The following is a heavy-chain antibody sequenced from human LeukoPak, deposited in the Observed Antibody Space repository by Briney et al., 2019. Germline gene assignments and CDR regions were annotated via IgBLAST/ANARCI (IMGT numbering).Heavy chain of an antibody. Sequence: SETLSLACTVSGYSISSGYFWGWIRQPPGKGLEWIGTIYNSGSTYYNASLESRVTISVDTSKNQFSLKLSSVTAADTAVYYCARAYSSSWYFNWFDPWGQGTLVTVSS. V-gene: IGHV4-38-2*02. CDR1: GYSISSGYF. D-gene: IGHD6-13*01. CDR3: ARAYSSSWYFNWFDP. J-gene: IGHJ5*02. CDR2: IYNSGST.